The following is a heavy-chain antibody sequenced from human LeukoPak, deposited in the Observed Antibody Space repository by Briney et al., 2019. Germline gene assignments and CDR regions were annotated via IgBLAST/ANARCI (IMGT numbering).Heavy chain of an antibody. D-gene: IGHD1-14*01. CDR3: ARDIDREFNWFDP. CDR2: INAANGNT. Sequence: ASVKISCKASGYSFTTYAMHWVRQAPGQRLEWMGWINAANGNTKYSQKLQGRVTITTDTSESTAYMELSSLRSEDTALYYCARDIDREFNWFDPWGQGTLVTVSS. J-gene: IGHJ5*02. CDR1: GYSFTTYA. V-gene: IGHV1-3*01.